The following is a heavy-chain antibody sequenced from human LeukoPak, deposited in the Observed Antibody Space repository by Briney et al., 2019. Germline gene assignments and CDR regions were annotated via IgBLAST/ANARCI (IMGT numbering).Heavy chain of an antibody. V-gene: IGHV4-59*08. J-gene: IGHJ4*02. CDR2: IYYSGST. D-gene: IGHD6-19*01. CDR3: ASSIAVAPFDY. CDR1: GGSTSSYY. Sequence: SETLSLTCTVSGGSTSSYYWSWIRQPPGKGLEWIGYIYYSGSTNYNPSLKSRVTISVDTSKNQFSLKLSSVTAADTAVYYCASSIAVAPFDYWGQGTLVTVSS.